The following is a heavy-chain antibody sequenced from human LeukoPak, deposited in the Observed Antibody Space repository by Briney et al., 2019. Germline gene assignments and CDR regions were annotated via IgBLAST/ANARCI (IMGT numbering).Heavy chain of an antibody. Sequence: GGSLRLSCTASGFIFSGSWMAWIRQAPGKGLGWVAIIKKDGSEKYYVDSMKGRFTISRDNAKNSLFLQMNSLRAEDTAIYYCTTDTWYSAGHWGQGTLVTVSS. CDR2: IKKDGSEK. CDR3: TTDTWYSAGH. J-gene: IGHJ4*02. V-gene: IGHV3-7*03. CDR1: GFIFSGSW. D-gene: IGHD2-15*01.